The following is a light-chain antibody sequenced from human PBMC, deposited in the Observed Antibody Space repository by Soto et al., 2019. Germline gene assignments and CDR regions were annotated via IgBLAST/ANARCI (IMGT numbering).Light chain of an antibody. J-gene: IGKJ5*01. CDR3: LQSTNWPRT. CDR1: QSVSSN. V-gene: IGKV3-15*01. CDR2: GAS. Sequence: EVGVTQSPDTLSLSHGERATLSCRASQSVSSNLAWYQQKPGQAPRLLIYGASTRATGIPARFSGSGSGTEFTLTISSLQSEDFALYYCLQSTNWPRTFGQGTRLAIK.